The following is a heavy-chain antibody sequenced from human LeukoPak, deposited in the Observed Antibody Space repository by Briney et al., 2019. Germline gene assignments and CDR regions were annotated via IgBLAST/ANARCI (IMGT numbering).Heavy chain of an antibody. J-gene: IGHJ3*02. CDR2: IYYTRTT. CDR3: AREMSTISSAFDI. D-gene: IGHD5-24*01. V-gene: IGHV4-59*02. CDR1: GGSVTSYY. Sequence: PSETLSLTCTVSGGSVTSYYWSWIRQPPGKGLEWIGSIYYTRTTNYNPSLQSRVTISLDTSKNQFSLKLSSVTAADTAVYYCAREMSTISSAFDIWGQGTMVTVSS.